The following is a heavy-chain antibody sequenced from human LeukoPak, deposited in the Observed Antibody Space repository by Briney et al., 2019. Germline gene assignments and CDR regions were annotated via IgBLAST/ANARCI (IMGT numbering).Heavy chain of an antibody. CDR1: GGSISTSGYY. Sequence: SETLSLTCTVSGGSISTSGYYWGWIRQPPGKGLEWIGSMYYTASPYYNPSLKSRATISVDTSKNQVSLELSSVTATDTAVYYCTRNVRAGGWYPDFWGQGTLVTVSS. V-gene: IGHV4-39*01. CDR2: MYYTASP. J-gene: IGHJ4*02. D-gene: IGHD6-19*01. CDR3: TRNVRAGGWYPDF.